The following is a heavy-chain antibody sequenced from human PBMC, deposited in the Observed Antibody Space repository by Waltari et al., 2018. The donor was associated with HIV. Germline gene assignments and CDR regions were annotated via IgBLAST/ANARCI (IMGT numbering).Heavy chain of an antibody. Sequence: QVQLVESGGGVVQPGGSLRLSCAASGFTFSSYGMHWVRQAPGKGLEWVTVIRYDGSKKNYADSVKGRFTISRDNSDNTLYLEMNSLRTEDTAVYYCATNIVVAATGTFDYWGQGTRVIVTA. D-gene: IGHD2-15*01. CDR2: IRYDGSKK. CDR3: ATNIVVAATGTFDY. CDR1: GFTFSSYG. V-gene: IGHV3-30*02. J-gene: IGHJ4*02.